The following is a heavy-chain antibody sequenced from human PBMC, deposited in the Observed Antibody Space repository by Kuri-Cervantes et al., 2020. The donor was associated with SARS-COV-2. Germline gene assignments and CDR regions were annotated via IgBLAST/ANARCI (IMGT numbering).Heavy chain of an antibody. CDR2: ISYDGSNE. D-gene: IGHD2-21*01. J-gene: IGHJ5*01. CDR3: AKDRVGVLDS. CDR1: GFAFESYG. V-gene: IGHV3-30*18. Sequence: LSLTCAASGFAFESYGMHWVRQAPGKGLEWVAFISYDGSNEYYADSVRGRFTISRDNSNNTLYLQLNSLRAEDTAPYYCAKDRVGVLDSWGQGTQVTVSS.